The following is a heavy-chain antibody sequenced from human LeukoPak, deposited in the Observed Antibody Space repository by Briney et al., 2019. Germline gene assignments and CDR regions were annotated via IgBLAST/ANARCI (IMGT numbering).Heavy chain of an antibody. Sequence: SQTLSLTCTVSGGSISSGGYYWSWIRQPPGKGLEWIGYIYHSGSTYYNPSPKSRVTISVDRSKNQFSLKLSSVTAADTAVYYCARGRYSSSPFGYWGQGTLVTVSS. CDR1: GGSISSGGYY. CDR3: ARGRYSSSPFGY. D-gene: IGHD6-13*01. V-gene: IGHV4-30-2*01. J-gene: IGHJ4*02. CDR2: IYHSGST.